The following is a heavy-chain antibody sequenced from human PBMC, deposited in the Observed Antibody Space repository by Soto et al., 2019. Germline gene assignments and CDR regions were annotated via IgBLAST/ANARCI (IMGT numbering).Heavy chain of an antibody. J-gene: IGHJ6*02. Sequence: VQLVESGGGVVQPGRSLRLSCAASGFTFSSYGMHWVRQAPGKGLEWVAVISYDGSNKYYADSVKGRFTISRDNSKNTLYLQMNSLRAEDTAVYYCAKDKVAAAGYYYYGMDVWGQVTTVTVSS. CDR2: ISYDGSNK. V-gene: IGHV3-30*18. CDR3: AKDKVAAAGYYYYGMDV. CDR1: GFTFSSYG. D-gene: IGHD6-13*01.